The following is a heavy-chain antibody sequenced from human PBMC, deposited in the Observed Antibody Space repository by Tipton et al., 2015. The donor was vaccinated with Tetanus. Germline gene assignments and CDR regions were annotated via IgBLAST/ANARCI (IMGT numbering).Heavy chain of an antibody. CDR3: ARTWGVWVTSIDAFDI. Sequence: LRLSCSVSGGSISSNNYYWAWIRQPPGKGLEWIGNIYYSGSTDYNPSLKSRVAISVDTSKNQFSLKLSSVTAADTAVYYCARTWGVWVTSIDAFDIWGQGTKVAVSS. J-gene: IGHJ3*02. V-gene: IGHV4-39*01. D-gene: IGHD3-16*01. CDR2: IYYSGST. CDR1: GGSISSNNYY.